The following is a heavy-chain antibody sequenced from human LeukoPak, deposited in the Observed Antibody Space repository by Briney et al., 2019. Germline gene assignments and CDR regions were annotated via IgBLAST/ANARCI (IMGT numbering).Heavy chain of an antibody. Sequence: SETLSLTCTVSGGSISSYYWSWIRQPPGKGLEWIGYIYYSGSTNYNPSLKSRVTISVDTSKNQFSLKLSSVTAADTAVYYCAILPILRRGYRDYWGQGTLVTVSS. CDR1: GGSISSYY. CDR2: IYYSGST. D-gene: IGHD5-12*01. V-gene: IGHV4-59*08. J-gene: IGHJ4*02. CDR3: AILPILRRGYRDY.